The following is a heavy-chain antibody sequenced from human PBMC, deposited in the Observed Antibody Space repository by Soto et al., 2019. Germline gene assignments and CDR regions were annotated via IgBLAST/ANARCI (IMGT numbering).Heavy chain of an antibody. V-gene: IGHV1-2*02. CDR3: ARDETEVKAVSYGMDV. CDR2: ISANSGCR. D-gene: IGHD2-15*01. Sequence: ASGKVCCNSSVYTFTLYYLHCVRQAPVQGLDCMGWISANSGCRNYAQKFQGRVTMTRETSISTAYMELRRLRSDEKAVYYCARDETEVKAVSYGMDVWGQGTTVPVS. J-gene: IGHJ6*02. CDR1: VYTFTLYY.